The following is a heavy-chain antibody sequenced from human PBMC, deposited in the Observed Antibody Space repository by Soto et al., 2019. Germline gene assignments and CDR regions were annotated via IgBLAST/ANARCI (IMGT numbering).Heavy chain of an antibody. Sequence: QVQLQESGPGLVKPSGTLSLTCAVSGGSISSSNWWSWVRQPPGKGLEWIGEIYHSGSTNYNPSLKSRVTISVEKAKNQSSRKLSSATAADKAVDYCARGWLARDYWGQGTLVTVSS. J-gene: IGHJ4*02. CDR1: GGSISSSNW. CDR3: ARGWLARDY. V-gene: IGHV4-4*02. D-gene: IGHD6-19*01. CDR2: IYHSGST.